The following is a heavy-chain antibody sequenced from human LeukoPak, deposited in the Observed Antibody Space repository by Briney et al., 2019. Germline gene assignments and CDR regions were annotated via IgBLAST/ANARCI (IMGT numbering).Heavy chain of an antibody. CDR2: ISASGGTT. Sequence: PGGSLRLSCAASGFSFSSYAMTWVRQAPGKGLEWVSAISASGGTTYYVDSVKGRFTISRDNAKNTLYLQMNSLRAEDTAVYYCAKVQSGPTSALASWARETLVTVSS. V-gene: IGHV3-23*01. CDR3: AKVQSGPTSALAS. D-gene: IGHD3-10*01. J-gene: IGHJ5*02. CDR1: GFSFSSYA.